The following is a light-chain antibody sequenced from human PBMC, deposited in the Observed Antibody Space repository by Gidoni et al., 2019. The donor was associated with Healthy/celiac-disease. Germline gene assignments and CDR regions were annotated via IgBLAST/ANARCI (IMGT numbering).Light chain of an antibody. CDR2: STN. CDR3: VLYMGSGISV. V-gene: IGLV8-61*01. J-gene: IGLJ2*01. Sequence: GSTGGTVTLTCGLSSGSVSTSYYPSWYQQTPGQAPRTLIYSTNTRSSGVPDRFSGSILGNKAALTITGAQADDESDYYCVLYMGSGISVFGGGTKLTVL. CDR1: SGSVSTSYY.